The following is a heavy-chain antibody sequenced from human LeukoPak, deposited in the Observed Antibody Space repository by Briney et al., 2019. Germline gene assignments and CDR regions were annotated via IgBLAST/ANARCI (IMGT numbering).Heavy chain of an antibody. V-gene: IGHV4-39*02. Sequence: SETLFLTYTVSGGSISSSSYYWDWIRQAAGKGLEWIGTIYYSGTTYYNPSLKSRVTISVDTSKNQFSLELSSMTAADTAVYYCARGPTLKYFHHWGQGTLVSVSS. J-gene: IGHJ1*01. CDR1: GGSISSSSYY. CDR2: IYYSGTT. CDR3: ARGPTLKYFHH.